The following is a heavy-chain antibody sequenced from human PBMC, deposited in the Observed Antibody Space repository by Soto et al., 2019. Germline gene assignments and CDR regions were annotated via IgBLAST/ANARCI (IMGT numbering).Heavy chain of an antibody. V-gene: IGHV3-74*03. CDR2: ISVDGTSV. Sequence: VESGGGLVHPGTSLRLSCSASGFTFSNFWMHWARQVPGKGLVWVARISVDGTSVTYADSVKGRAPISRANVSSTVYLQLRGLRSEDTGICHGLRDSDSDVELWGRGTQVTVSS. CDR1: GFTFSNFW. D-gene: IGHD1-20*01. J-gene: IGHJ2*01. CDR3: LRDSDSDVEL.